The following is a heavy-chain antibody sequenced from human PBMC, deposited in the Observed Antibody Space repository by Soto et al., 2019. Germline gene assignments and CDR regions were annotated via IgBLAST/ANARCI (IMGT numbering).Heavy chain of an antibody. CDR1: GFTVSSKY. D-gene: IGHD1-26*01. CDR3: ARDSLPGTRTWADH. V-gene: IGHV3-66*01. J-gene: IGHJ4*02. Sequence: EVQLVESGGGLVQPGESLRLSCAASGFTVSSKYMSWVRQAPWKGLEWVSIIYMRGSTFYADSVKGRFTISRDTSKNTLYLQMDHLTVQDTAMYYCARDSLPGTRTWADHWGQGTLVTVSS. CDR2: IYMRGST.